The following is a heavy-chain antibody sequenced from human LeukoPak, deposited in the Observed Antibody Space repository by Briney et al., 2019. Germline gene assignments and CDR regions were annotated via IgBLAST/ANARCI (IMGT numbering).Heavy chain of an antibody. V-gene: IGHV3-7*01. CDR1: GFTFSSYW. D-gene: IGHD2-2*01. CDR2: IKQDGSEK. CDR3: ARDDCSSISCYHNWFDP. Sequence: GGSLRLSCAASGFTFSSYWMSWVRQAPGKGLEWVANIKQDGSEKYYVDSVKGRFTISRDNDKNSLYLQMNSLRAEDTAVYYCARDDCSSISCYHNWFDPWGQGTLVTVSS. J-gene: IGHJ5*02.